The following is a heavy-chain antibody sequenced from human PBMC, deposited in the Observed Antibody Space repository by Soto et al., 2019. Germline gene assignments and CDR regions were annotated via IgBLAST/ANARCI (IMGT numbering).Heavy chain of an antibody. Sequence: VQLVESGGGVVQPGRSLRLSCAASGFTFSSYGMHWVRQAPGKGLEWVAVIWYDGSNKYYADSVKGRFTISRDNSKNTLYLQMNSLRAEDTAVYYCARGPYDFWSGPYYYYYGMDVWGQGTTVTVSS. CDR1: GFTFSSYG. V-gene: IGHV3-33*01. CDR2: IWYDGSNK. D-gene: IGHD3-3*01. CDR3: ARGPYDFWSGPYYYYYGMDV. J-gene: IGHJ6*02.